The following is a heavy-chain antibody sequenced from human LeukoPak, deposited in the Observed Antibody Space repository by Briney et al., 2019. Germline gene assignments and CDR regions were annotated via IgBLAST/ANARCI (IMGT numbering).Heavy chain of an antibody. CDR1: GFTFSSYD. V-gene: IGHV3-13*01. CDR2: IGTAGDT. D-gene: IGHD4-11*01. CDR3: AKYSNYQFDY. J-gene: IGHJ4*02. Sequence: GGSLSLSCAASGFTFSSYDMHWVRHATGKGLEWISAIGTAGDTYYPGSVKGRFTISRENAKNSLYLQMNSLRAEDTAVYYCAKYSNYQFDYWGQGTLVTVSS.